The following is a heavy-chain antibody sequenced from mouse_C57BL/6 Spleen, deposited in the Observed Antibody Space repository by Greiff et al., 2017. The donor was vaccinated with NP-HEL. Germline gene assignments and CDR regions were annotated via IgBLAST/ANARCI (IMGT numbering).Heavy chain of an antibody. V-gene: IGHV5-4*01. CDR2: ISDGGSYT. Sequence: EVHLVESGGGLVKPGGSLKLSCAASGFTFSSYAMSWVRQTPEKRLEWVATISDGGSYTYYPDNVKGRFTISRDNAKNNLYLQMSHLKSEDTAMYYCARGSTLDVWGTGTTVTVSS. J-gene: IGHJ1*03. CDR3: ARGSTLDV. CDR1: GFTFSSYA.